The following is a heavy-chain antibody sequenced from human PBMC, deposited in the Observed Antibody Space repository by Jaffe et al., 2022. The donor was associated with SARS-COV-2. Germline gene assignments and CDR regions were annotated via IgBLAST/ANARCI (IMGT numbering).Heavy chain of an antibody. Sequence: QVQLVESGGGLVKPGGSLRLSCAASGFTFSDYYMSWIRQAPGKGLEWVSYISSSSSYTNYADSVKGRFTISRDNAKNSLYLQMNSLRAEDTAVYYCARGNVLRFLEWLLEGYGMDVWGQGTTVTVSS. CDR3: ARGNVLRFLEWLLEGYGMDV. CDR1: GFTFSDYY. D-gene: IGHD3-3*01. V-gene: IGHV3-11*06. J-gene: IGHJ6*02. CDR2: ISSSSSYT.